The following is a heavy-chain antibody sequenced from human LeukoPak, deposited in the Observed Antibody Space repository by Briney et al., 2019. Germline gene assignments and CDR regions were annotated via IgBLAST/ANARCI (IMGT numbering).Heavy chain of an antibody. J-gene: IGHJ5*02. V-gene: IGHV4-34*01. CDR2: IYHSGST. CDR1: GGSFSGYY. CDR3: ARDWSLDGYNRFDL. Sequence: PSETLSLTCAVYGGSFSGYYWGWIRQSPGKGLEWVGTIYHSGSTMYIPSLRSRVSISVDTSKNQFSLKLTSVTAADTAVYYCARDWSLDGYNRFDLWGQGALVTVSS. D-gene: IGHD5-24*01.